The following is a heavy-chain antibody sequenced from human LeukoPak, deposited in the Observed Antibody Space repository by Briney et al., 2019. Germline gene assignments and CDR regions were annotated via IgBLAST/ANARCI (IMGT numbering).Heavy chain of an antibody. Sequence: PGGSLRLSCAASGFTFDDYGTSWVRQAPGKGLEWVSGIRGGVGGTNYADSVKGRFTISRDNSKNTLYLQMNSLRAEDTAVYYCAKGHWHGITVWGKGTTVTVSS. CDR1: GFTFDDYG. CDR2: IRGGVGGT. J-gene: IGHJ6*04. D-gene: IGHD1-14*01. CDR3: AKGHWHGITV. V-gene: IGHV3-23*01.